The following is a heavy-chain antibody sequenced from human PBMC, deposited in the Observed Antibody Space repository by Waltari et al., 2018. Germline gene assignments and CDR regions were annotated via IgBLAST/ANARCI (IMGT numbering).Heavy chain of an antibody. Sequence: QVQLVQSGAEVKKPGSSVKVSCKASGGTFSSYTISWVRQAPGQGLEWMGRIIPILGIANYAQKFQGRVTITADKSTSTAYMELSSLRSEDTAVYYCASYGLYYYGMDVWGQRTTVTVSS. J-gene: IGHJ6*02. V-gene: IGHV1-69*02. CDR2: IIPILGIA. CDR1: GGTFSSYT. D-gene: IGHD3-10*01. CDR3: ASYGLYYYGMDV.